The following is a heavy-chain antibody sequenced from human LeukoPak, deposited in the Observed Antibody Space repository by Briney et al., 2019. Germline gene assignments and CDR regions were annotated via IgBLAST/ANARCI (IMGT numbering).Heavy chain of an antibody. Sequence: SSETLSLTCTVSGGSISSYYWSWIRQPPGKGLEWIGYIYYSGNTNYNPSLKSRVTISVDTSKNQFSLKLSSVTAADTAVYYCARAYYYDSSGFDYWGQGTLVTVSS. CDR3: ARAYYYDSSGFDY. CDR1: GGSISSYY. D-gene: IGHD3-22*01. J-gene: IGHJ4*02. V-gene: IGHV4-59*01. CDR2: IYYSGNT.